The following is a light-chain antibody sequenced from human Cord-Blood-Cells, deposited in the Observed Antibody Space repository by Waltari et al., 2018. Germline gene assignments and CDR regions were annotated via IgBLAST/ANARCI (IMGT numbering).Light chain of an antibody. CDR3: LSADSSGTYPV. CDR1: ALAEKY. Sequence: SYELTPPPSGSVSLGQMARITCPGEALAEKYAYLYQQKPGQFPVLVIYKDSERPSGIPERFSGSSSGTIVTLTISGVQAEDEADYYCLSADSSGTYPVFGGGTKLTVL. V-gene: IGLV3-16*01. J-gene: IGLJ3*02. CDR2: KDS.